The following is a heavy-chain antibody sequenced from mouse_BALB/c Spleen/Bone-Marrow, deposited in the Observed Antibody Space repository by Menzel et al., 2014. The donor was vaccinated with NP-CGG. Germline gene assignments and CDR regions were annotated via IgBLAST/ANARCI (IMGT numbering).Heavy chain of an antibody. V-gene: IGHV1-20*02. CDR2: INPYNGDT. D-gene: IGHD1-1*01. Sequence: DVKLVESGPELVKPGASVKISCKASGYSFTGYFMNWVMQSHGKSLEWIGRINPYNGDTFYNRKFKGKATLTVDKSSSTAHMELRSLASEDSAVYYCARSGYYGSSYFDYWGQGTTLTVSS. CDR1: GYSFTGYF. J-gene: IGHJ2*01. CDR3: ARSGYYGSSYFDY.